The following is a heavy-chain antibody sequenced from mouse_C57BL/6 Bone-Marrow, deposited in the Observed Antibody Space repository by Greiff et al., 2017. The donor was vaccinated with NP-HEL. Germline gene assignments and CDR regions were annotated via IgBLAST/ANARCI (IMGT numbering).Heavy chain of an antibody. CDR1: GYSITSGYY. CDR3: ARAPYDSHYYAMDY. CDR2: ISYDGSN. D-gene: IGHD2-4*01. J-gene: IGHJ4*01. V-gene: IGHV3-6*01. Sequence: EVQLVESGPGLVKPSQSLSLTCSVTGYSITSGYYWNWIRQFPGNKLEWMGYISYDGSNNYNPSLKNRISITRDTSKNQFFLKLNSVTTEDTATYYCARAPYDSHYYAMDYWGQGTSVTVSS.